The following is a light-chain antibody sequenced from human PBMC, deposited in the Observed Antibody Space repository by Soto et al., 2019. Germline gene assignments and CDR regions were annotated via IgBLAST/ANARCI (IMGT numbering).Light chain of an antibody. CDR1: SSNIGAGYD. J-gene: IGLJ2*01. CDR3: QSYDSSLSGLYVV. V-gene: IGLV1-40*01. CDR2: GNS. Sequence: QAVVTQPPSVSGAPGPRVTISCTGSSSNIGAGYDVHWYQQLPGTAPKLLIQGNSNRPSGVPDRFSGSKSGTSASLAITGLHAEDPADYYCQSYDSSLSGLYVVFGGGTKLTVL.